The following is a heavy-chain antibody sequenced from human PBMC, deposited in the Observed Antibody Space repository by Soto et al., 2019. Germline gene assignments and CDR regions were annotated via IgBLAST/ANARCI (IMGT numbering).Heavy chain of an antibody. CDR3: AKEDEGATHFDY. CDR2: ISYDGSNK. V-gene: IGHV3-30*18. Sequence: GGSLRLSCAASGFTFSSYGMHWVRQAPGKGLEWVAVISYDGSNKYYADSVKGRFTISRDNSKNTLYLQMNSLRAEDTAVYYCAKEDEGATHFDYWGQGTLVTVSS. D-gene: IGHD1-26*01. J-gene: IGHJ4*02. CDR1: GFTFSSYG.